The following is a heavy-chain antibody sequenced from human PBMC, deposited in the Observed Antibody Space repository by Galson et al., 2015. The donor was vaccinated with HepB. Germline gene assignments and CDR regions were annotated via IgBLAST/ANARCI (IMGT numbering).Heavy chain of an antibody. D-gene: IGHD2-2*01. CDR3: ARDGAYCSSTSCAWSYYYYGMDV. J-gene: IGHJ6*02. CDR1: GFTFSSYW. CDR2: IKQDGSEK. V-gene: IGHV3-7*03. Sequence: SLRLSCAASGFTFSSYWMSWVRQAPGKGLEWVANIKQDGSEKYYVDSVKGRFTISRDNAKNSLYLQMNSLRAEDTAVYYCARDGAYCSSTSCAWSYYYYGMDVWGQGTTVTVSS.